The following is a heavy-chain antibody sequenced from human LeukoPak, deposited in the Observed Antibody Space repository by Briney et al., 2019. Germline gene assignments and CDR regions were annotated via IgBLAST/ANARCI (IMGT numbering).Heavy chain of an antibody. J-gene: IGHJ1*01. D-gene: IGHD6-13*01. V-gene: IGHV4-59*08. CDR3: AIAAAGILYFQH. Sequence: SETLSLTCTVSGGSISSYYWSWIRQPPGKGLEWIGYIYYSGSTNYNPSLKSRVTISVDTSKNQFSLKLNSVTAADTAVYFCAIAAAGILYFQHWGQGTLVTVSS. CDR1: GGSISSYY. CDR2: IYYSGST.